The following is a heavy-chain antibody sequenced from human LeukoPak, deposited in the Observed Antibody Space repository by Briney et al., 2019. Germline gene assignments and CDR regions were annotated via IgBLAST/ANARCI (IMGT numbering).Heavy chain of an antibody. J-gene: IGHJ4*02. Sequence: GSSVKVSCKASGGTFSSYAIGWVRQAPGQGLEWMGGIIPIFGTANYAQKFQGRVTITADESTSTAYMELSSLRSEDTALYHCAKDQRLEGTNAGTVLDYWGQGILISVTS. V-gene: IGHV1-69*01. CDR2: IIPIFGTA. D-gene: IGHD1-1*01. CDR1: GGTFSSYA. CDR3: AKDQRLEGTNAGTVLDY.